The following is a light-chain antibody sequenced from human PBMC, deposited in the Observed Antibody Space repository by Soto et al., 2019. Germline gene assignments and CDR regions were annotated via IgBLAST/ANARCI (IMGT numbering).Light chain of an antibody. V-gene: IGLV2-14*01. CDR1: SSDVGSYNY. Sequence: QSALTQPASVSGSPGQSITISCTGPSSDVGSYNYVSWYQQHPGKAPKLMIYEVSDRPSGISSRFSGTKSGNTASLTISGLQTEDEAEYYCSLYTSSSTLFGTGTELTVL. J-gene: IGLJ1*01. CDR2: EVS. CDR3: SLYTSSSTL.